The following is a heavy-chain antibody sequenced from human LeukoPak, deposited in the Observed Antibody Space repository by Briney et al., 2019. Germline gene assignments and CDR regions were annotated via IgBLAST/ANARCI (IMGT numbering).Heavy chain of an antibody. CDR2: ISYPGSNK. J-gene: IGHJ3*02. V-gene: IGHV3-30*04. Sequence: GGSLRLSCAASGFTFSSYAMNWVRQAPGKGLEWVAVISYPGSNKYYADSVKGRFTISRDNSKNTLYLQMNSLRAEDTAVYYCAGPNNYYDSSGYPIGAFDIWGQGTMVTVSS. D-gene: IGHD3-22*01. CDR3: AGPNNYYDSSGYPIGAFDI. CDR1: GFTFSSYA.